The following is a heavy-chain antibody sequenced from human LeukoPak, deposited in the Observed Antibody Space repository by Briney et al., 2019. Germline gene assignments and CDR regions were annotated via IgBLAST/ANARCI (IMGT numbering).Heavy chain of an antibody. CDR3: ARGSLSSARRGSYYFDY. CDR2: IYYSGST. Sequence: SETLSLTCTVSGGSISSTSYFWGWIRQPPAKGLEWIGSIYYSGSTYYKPSLKSRVTISVDRSKNQFSLKLSSVTAADTAVYYCARGSLSSARRGSYYFDYWGQGTLVTVSS. V-gene: IGHV4-39*07. D-gene: IGHD2-2*01. CDR1: GGSISSTSYF. J-gene: IGHJ4*02.